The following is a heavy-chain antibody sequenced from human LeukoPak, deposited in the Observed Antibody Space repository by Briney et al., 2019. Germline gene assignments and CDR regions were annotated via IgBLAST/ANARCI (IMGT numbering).Heavy chain of an antibody. D-gene: IGHD5-12*01. CDR3: ASGRYGGYGMDV. CDR1: GFTFSSYW. J-gene: IGHJ6*02. CDR2: INSDGSST. V-gene: IGHV3-74*01. Sequence: QPGGSLRLSCAASGFTFSSYWMHWVRQAAGKGLVLVLRINSDGSSTSYADSVKGRFTISRDNAKNTLYLQMNSLRAEDTAVYYCASGRYGGYGMDVWGQGTTVTVSS.